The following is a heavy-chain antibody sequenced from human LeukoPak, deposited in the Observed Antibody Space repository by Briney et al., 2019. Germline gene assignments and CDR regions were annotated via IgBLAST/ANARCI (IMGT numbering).Heavy chain of an antibody. CDR3: VRKFATGD. V-gene: IGHV3-74*01. Sequence: GGSLRLSRAASGFTFSSHLMHWVRQAQGTGLVWVSSVKSDGTATNYADSVKGRFTISRDNAKNTLYLQMNSLRVEDTAAYYCVRKFATGDWGQGTLVTVSS. D-gene: IGHD1-14*01. CDR2: VKSDGTAT. CDR1: GFTFSSHL. J-gene: IGHJ4*02.